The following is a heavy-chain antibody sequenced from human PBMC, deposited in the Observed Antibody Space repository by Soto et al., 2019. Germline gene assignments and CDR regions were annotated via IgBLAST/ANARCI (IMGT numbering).Heavy chain of an antibody. CDR2: INAGNGNT. J-gene: IGHJ4*02. CDR3: ARAVAVPADCDY. CDR1: GFSFTSYA. D-gene: IGHD6-19*01. V-gene: IGHV1-3*05. Sequence: QVQLVQSGAEEKKPGASVKVSCKASGFSFTSYAMHWVRQAPGQGLEWMGWINAGNGNTKYSQKFQGRVTITRDTAGSTAYMELSSLRSEDTAVYYCARAVAVPADCDYWGQGTLVTVSS.